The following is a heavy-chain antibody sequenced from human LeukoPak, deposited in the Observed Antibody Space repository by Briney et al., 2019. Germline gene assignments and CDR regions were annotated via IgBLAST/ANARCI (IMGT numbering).Heavy chain of an antibody. V-gene: IGHV5-51*01. J-gene: IGHJ4*02. CDR3: ARRARDSSGYYRLYYFDY. CDR1: GYSFTSYW. D-gene: IGHD3-22*01. CDR2: ILPGASYT. Sequence: GESLKISCKGSGYSFTSYWIGWVRQIPGKGLEWMGIILPGASYTRYSPSFQGQVTISADKSISTAYLQWSSLKASDTAMYYCARRARDSSGYYRLYYFDYWGQGTLVTVSS.